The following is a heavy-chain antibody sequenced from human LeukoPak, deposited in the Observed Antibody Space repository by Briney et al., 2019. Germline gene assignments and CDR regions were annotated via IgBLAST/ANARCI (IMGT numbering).Heavy chain of an antibody. CDR1: GGSISSSSYY. D-gene: IGHD3-22*01. Sequence: SKTLSLTCTVSGGSISSSSYYWGWIRQPPGKGLEWIGSIYYSGSTYYNPSLKSRVTISVDTSKNQFSLKLSSVTAADTAVYYCAGYYYYDSSGYLSSPPVFTWGQGTLVTVSS. CDR3: AGYYYYDSSGYLSSPPVFT. CDR2: IYYSGST. V-gene: IGHV4-39*01. J-gene: IGHJ5*02.